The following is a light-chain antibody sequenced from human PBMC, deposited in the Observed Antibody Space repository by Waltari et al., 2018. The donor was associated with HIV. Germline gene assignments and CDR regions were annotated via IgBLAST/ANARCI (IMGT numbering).Light chain of an antibody. V-gene: IGLV2-23*01. Sequence: QSALTQPASVSGSPGQSITIPCPGTSSDVGNYNLFSWYQQYPGKAPKLMIYEAVKRPSGVSNRISASKSGNTASLTISGLQAEDEADYYCCSYGGSSTWVFGGGTKLTVL. CDR2: EAV. CDR1: SSDVGNYNL. J-gene: IGLJ3*02. CDR3: CSYGGSSTWV.